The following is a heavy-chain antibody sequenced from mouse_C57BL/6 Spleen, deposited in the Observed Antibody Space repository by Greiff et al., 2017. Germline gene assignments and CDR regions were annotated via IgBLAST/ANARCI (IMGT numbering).Heavy chain of an antibody. V-gene: IGHV1-69*01. CDR3: ARCDYGSSPYAMDY. CDR1: GYTFTSYW. Sequence: QVQLQQPGAELVMPGASVKLSCKASGYTFTSYWMHWVKQRPGQGLEWIGEIDPSDSYTNYNQKFKGKSTLTVDKSSSTAYMQLSSLTSEDSAVYYCARCDYGSSPYAMDYWGQGTSVTVSS. CDR2: IDPSDSYT. D-gene: IGHD1-1*01. J-gene: IGHJ4*01.